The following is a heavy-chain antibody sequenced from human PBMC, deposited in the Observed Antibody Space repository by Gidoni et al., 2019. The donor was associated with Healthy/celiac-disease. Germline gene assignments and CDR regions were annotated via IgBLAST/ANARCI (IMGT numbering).Heavy chain of an antibody. CDR2: IRPDGTNK. CDR3: AKDSAAAGRVPFVNDY. V-gene: IGHV3-30*02. D-gene: IGHD6-13*01. CDR1: GFTFTNYA. Sequence: QVQLVESGGGVVQPGGSLSLSCAAAGFTFTNYALHWVRQAPGKGLGWVAFIRPDGTNKFYADSVKGRFTISRDNSENTLSLQMISLRAEDTAVYYCAKDSAAAGRVPFVNDYWGQGTLVTVSS. J-gene: IGHJ4*02.